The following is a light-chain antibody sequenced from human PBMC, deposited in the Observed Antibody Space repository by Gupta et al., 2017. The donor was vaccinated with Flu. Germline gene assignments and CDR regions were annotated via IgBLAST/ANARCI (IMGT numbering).Light chain of an antibody. CDR2: AAS. CDR1: QSINSY. Sequence: DIQMTQSPSSLSASVGDRVTIPCRASQSINSYLNWYQQKPGKTPKLLIYAASSLESGVPSRFSGSGSGTDFTLNISSLQPEDFATYYCQQSYSTPWTFGQGTKVEIK. CDR3: QQSYSTPWT. V-gene: IGKV1-39*01. J-gene: IGKJ1*01.